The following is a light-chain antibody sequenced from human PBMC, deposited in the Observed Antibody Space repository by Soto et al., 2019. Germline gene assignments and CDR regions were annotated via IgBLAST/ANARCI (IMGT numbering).Light chain of an antibody. J-gene: IGKJ1*01. V-gene: IGKV3D-15*01. CDR2: GIS. CDR1: QGVASS. Sequence: IVMTHSPATLSVSPGETATLSCRASQGVASSLAWYQQMPGQAPRLLIFGISVRATGIPARFSGSGSGTEFSLTISSLQSEDSAVYYCQQYHDWPTFGQGTKVDIK. CDR3: QQYHDWPT.